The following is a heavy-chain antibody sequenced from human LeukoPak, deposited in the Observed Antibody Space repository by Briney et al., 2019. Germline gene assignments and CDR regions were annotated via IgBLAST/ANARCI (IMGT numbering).Heavy chain of an antibody. CDR1: GFTFSNAW. J-gene: IGHJ4*02. CDR2: VKSKADGGTT. V-gene: IGHV3-15*01. D-gene: IGHD3-22*01. CDR3: TTGDSSSPL. Sequence: GGSLRLSCAASGFTFSNAWMKWVRQAPGKGVEWVGRVKSKADGGTTEYAAPVKGRFTISRDDSKNTLYLQMNSLKTEDAAVYYCTTGDSSSPLWGQGTLVTVSS.